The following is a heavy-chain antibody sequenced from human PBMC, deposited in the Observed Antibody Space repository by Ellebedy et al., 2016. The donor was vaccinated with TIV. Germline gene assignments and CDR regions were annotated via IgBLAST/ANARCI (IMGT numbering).Heavy chain of an antibody. CDR1: GGTFSSYA. CDR2: IIPILGLA. D-gene: IGHD5-24*01. V-gene: IGHV1-69*04. J-gene: IGHJ6*02. CDR3: ARDSRDGHNFAVFGYHGMDV. Sequence: AASVKVSCKASGGTFSSYAFSWVRQAPGQGLEWMGMIIPILGLANYAQKFQGRVTITADQSTSTAYMELSSLRSEDTAVYYCARDSRDGHNFAVFGYHGMDVWGQGTTVTVSS.